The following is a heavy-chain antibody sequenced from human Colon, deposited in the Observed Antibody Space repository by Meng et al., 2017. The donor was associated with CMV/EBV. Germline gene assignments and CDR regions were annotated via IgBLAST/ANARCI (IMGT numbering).Heavy chain of an antibody. CDR2: INPNSGGT. V-gene: IGHV1-2*02. Sequence: QVLMVQSAAEVKKPGVSVKVSCKASRYAFTGYYMHWVRQAPGQGLEWMGWINPNSGGTNYAQKFQGRVTMTRDTSIGTAYMELSRLRSDDTAVYYCARAPYNWNDEGWFDPWGQGTLVTVSS. J-gene: IGHJ5*02. CDR1: RYAFTGYY. D-gene: IGHD1-20*01. CDR3: ARAPYNWNDEGWFDP.